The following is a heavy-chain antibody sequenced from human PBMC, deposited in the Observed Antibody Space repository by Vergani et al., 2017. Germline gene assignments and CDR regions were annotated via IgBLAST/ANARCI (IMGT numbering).Heavy chain of an antibody. J-gene: IGHJ4*02. CDR2: MSFDGTNE. Sequence: QVQLVESGGGVVQPGTSLRLSCVVSGFALNRHAMYWVRQAPGKGLEWVVGMSFDGTNEYYPDLVKGRFTISRDIAKHTLYLQVRSLRLEDTGVYHCVRDRGLCAGGRCYTEAWDYWGQGTLVTVSS. CDR3: VRDRGLCAGGRCYTEAWDY. CDR1: GFALNRHA. D-gene: IGHD2-2*02. V-gene: IGHV3-30-3*01.